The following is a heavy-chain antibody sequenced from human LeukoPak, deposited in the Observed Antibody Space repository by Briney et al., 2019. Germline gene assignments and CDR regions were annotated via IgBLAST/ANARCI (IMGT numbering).Heavy chain of an antibody. J-gene: IGHJ4*02. D-gene: IGHD2-15*01. Sequence: GGSLRLSCAASGFTFSSYWMSWVRQAPGKGLEWVANIKQDGSEEYYVDSVKGRFTISRDNAKNSLYLQMNSLRAEDTAVYYCARDRWYCSGGSCYVNYFDYWGQGTLVTVSS. CDR3: ARDRWYCSGGSCYVNYFDY. V-gene: IGHV3-7*03. CDR1: GFTFSSYW. CDR2: IKQDGSEE.